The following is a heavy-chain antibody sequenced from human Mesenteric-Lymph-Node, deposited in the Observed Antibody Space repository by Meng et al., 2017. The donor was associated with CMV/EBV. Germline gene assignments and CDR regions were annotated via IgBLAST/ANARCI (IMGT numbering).Heavy chain of an antibody. CDR1: GDSITSSDYS. D-gene: IGHD3-10*02. Sequence: LRLSFNVSGDSITSSDYSWSWIRQPPEKGLEWIGYVSYRGGASYKPSLESPVTMSVDTSKNHFSLRLNSVTAAHTAVYYCARVRGHYYVGAPFDHWGQGTLVTVSS. CDR2: VSYRGGA. CDR3: ARVRGHYYVGAPFDH. J-gene: IGHJ4*02. V-gene: IGHV4-30-4*08.